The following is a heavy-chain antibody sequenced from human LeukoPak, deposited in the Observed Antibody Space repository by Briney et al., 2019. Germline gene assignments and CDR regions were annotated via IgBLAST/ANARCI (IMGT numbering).Heavy chain of an antibody. J-gene: IGHJ6*02. D-gene: IGHD3-22*01. V-gene: IGHV4-34*01. CDR2: INHSGST. Sequence: PSETLSLTCAVYGGSFSGYYWSWIRQPPGKGLEWIGEINHSGSTNYNPSLKSRVTISVDTSKNQFSLKLSSVTAADTAVYHCARHDSSGYYYYYGMDVWGQGTTVTVSS. CDR3: ARHDSSGYYYYYGMDV. CDR1: GGSFSGYY.